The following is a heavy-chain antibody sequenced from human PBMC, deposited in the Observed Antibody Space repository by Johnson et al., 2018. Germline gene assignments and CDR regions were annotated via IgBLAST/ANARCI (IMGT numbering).Heavy chain of an antibody. CDR2: ISSSSSYI. D-gene: IGHD2-2*01. CDR3: GRDRARRGLPDAIRDWYYYYMDV. V-gene: IGHV3-21*01. Sequence: VQLVQSGGGLVQPGGSLRLSCAASGFTFSSYSMNWVRQAPGKGLEWVSSISSSSSYIYYADSVKGRITISRENAKNSLYLQMNSLRVEDTAVYYCGRDRARRGLPDAIRDWYYYYMDVWGKGTTVTVSS. J-gene: IGHJ6*03. CDR1: GFTFSSYS.